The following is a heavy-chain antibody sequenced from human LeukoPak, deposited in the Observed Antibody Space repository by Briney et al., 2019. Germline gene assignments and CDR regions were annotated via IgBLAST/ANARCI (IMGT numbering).Heavy chain of an antibody. CDR1: GGTFSSYA. Sequence: ASVKVSCKASGGTFSSYAISWVRQAPGQGLEWMGRIIPILGIANYAQKFQGRDTITADKSTSTAYMELSSLRSEDTAVYYCARDQGAGTFDYWGQGPLVTVSS. V-gene: IGHV1-69*04. D-gene: IGHD6-19*01. CDR2: IIPILGIA. J-gene: IGHJ4*02. CDR3: ARDQGAGTFDY.